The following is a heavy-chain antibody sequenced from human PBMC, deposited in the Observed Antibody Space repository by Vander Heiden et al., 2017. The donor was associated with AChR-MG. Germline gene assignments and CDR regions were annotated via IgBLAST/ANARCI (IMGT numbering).Heavy chain of an antibody. V-gene: IGHV3-30-3*01. CDR2: ISYDGSNK. CDR1: GFPSGSYA. CDR3: ARDVGGNYGSGSYSSSYGMDV. Sequence: QVQLVESGGGVVQPGRSLRLSCAASGFPSGSYAMHRVRQAPGKGLEWGAVISYDGSNKYYADSVKGRFTISRDNSKNTLYLQMNSLRAEDTAVYYCARDVGGNYGSGSYSSSYGMDVWGQGTTVTVSS. J-gene: IGHJ6*02. D-gene: IGHD3-10*01.